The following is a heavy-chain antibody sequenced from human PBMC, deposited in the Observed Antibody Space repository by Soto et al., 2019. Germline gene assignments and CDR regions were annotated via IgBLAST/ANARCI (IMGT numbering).Heavy chain of an antibody. D-gene: IGHD3-22*01. J-gene: IGHJ4*02. CDR2: ISSSGSTI. CDR1: GFTFSSYE. CDR3: ARDKGQYYDSSGQGTFDY. Sequence: GALRLSCAASGFTFSSYEMNWVRQAPGKGLEWVSYISSSGSTIYYADSVKGRFTISRDNAKNSLYLQMNSLRAEDTAVYYCARDKGQYYDSSGQGTFDYWGQGTLVTVSS. V-gene: IGHV3-48*03.